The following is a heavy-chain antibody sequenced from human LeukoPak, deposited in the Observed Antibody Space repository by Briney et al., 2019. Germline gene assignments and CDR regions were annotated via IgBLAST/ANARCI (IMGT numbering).Heavy chain of an antibody. CDR2: IYYSGST. J-gene: IGHJ6*02. D-gene: IGHD2-15*01. CDR3: ARSRRYCSGGSCYPSGYYNYGMDV. CDR1: GGSISSSSYY. V-gene: IGHV4-39*01. Sequence: SETLSLTCTVSGGSISSSSYYWGWIRQPPGKGLEWIGSIYYSGSTYYNPSLKSRVTISVDTSKNQFSLKLSSVTAADTAVYYCARSRRYCSGGSCYPSGYYNYGMDVWGQGTTVTVSS.